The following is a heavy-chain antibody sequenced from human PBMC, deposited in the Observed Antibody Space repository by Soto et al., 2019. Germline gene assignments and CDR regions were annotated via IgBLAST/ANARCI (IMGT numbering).Heavy chain of an antibody. Sequence: ASVKVSCKASGYTFTSYGISWVRQAPGQGLEWMGWISAYNGNTNYAQKHQGRVTMTTDTSTSTAYMELRSLRSDDTAVFFCARVPPQAVAGLGNAFDIWGQGTMVTVSS. CDR2: ISAYNGNT. V-gene: IGHV1-18*01. CDR3: ARVPPQAVAGLGNAFDI. D-gene: IGHD6-19*01. CDR1: GYTFTSYG. J-gene: IGHJ3*02.